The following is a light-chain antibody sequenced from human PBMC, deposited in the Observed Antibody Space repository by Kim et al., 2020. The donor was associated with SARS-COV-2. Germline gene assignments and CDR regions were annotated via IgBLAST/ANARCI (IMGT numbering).Light chain of an antibody. V-gene: IGKV3-15*01. J-gene: IGKJ5*01. CDR2: GAS. CDR1: QSVSTK. CDR3: QQYNNWAFT. Sequence: GSPGESVTLSGRASQSVSTKVAGFQQRPGQPPRLVISGASNRAAGISARFSGSGSGTEFFLTISSLQSEDSAVYYFQQYNNWAFTFGRGTRLEIK.